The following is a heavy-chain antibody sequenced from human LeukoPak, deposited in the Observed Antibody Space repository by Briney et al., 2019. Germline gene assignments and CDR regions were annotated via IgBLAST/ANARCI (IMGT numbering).Heavy chain of an antibody. CDR3: AIPDSSSFGMDV. CDR1: GGTFSSYA. V-gene: IGHV1-69*04. Sequence: SVKVSCKASGGTFSSYAISWVRQAPGQGLEWMGRIIPILGIANYAQKFQGRVTITADKSTSTAYMELSSLRSEDTAVYCCAIPDSSSFGMDVWGQGTTVTVSS. D-gene: IGHD6-13*01. CDR2: IIPILGIA. J-gene: IGHJ6*02.